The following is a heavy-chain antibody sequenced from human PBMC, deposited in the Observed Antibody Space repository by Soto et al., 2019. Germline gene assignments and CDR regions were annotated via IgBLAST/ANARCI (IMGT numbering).Heavy chain of an antibody. CDR3: ASAQPMITFGGVIGL. J-gene: IGHJ5*02. CDR1: GFTFSSYG. D-gene: IGHD3-16*01. CDR2: ISYDGSNK. V-gene: IGHV3-30*03. Sequence: PGGSLRLSCAASGFTFSSYGMHWVRQAPGKGLEWVAVISYDGSNKYYADSVKGRFTISRDNSKNTLYLQMNSLRAEDTAVYYCASAQPMITFGGVIGLWGQGTLVTVSS.